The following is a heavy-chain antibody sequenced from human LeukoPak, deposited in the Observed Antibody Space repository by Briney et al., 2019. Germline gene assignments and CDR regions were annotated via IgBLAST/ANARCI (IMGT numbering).Heavy chain of an antibody. CDR1: GYTFTSYG. D-gene: IGHD6-13*01. J-gene: IGHJ4*02. CDR2: ISAYNGNT. CDR3: ARDGGMIAAGPFDY. V-gene: IGHV1-18*04. Sequence: ASVRVSCKASGYTFTSYGISWVRQAPGQGLEWMEWISAYNGNTNYAQKLQGRVTMTTDTSTSTAYMELRSLRSDDTAVYYCARDGGMIAAGPFDYWGQGTLVTVSS.